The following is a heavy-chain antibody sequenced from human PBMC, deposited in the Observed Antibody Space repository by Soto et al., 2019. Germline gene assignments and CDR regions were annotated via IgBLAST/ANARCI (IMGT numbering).Heavy chain of an antibody. J-gene: IGHJ4*02. CDR3: ARGKVAAAGVDY. Sequence: SETLSLTCTVSGGSISSYYWSWIRQPPGKGLEWIGYIYYSGSTNYNPFLKSRVTISADTSKNQFSLKLSSVTAADTAVYYCARGKVAAAGVDYWGQGTLVTVSS. V-gene: IGHV4-59*01. CDR2: IYYSGST. D-gene: IGHD6-13*01. CDR1: GGSISSYY.